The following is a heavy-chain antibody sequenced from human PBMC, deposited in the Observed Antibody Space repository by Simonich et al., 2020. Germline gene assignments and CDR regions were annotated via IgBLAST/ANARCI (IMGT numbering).Heavy chain of an antibody. D-gene: IGHD3-10*01. CDR3: ARVPGIYYYYGMDV. CDR1: GYTLTGYY. CDR2: INPNSGGT. J-gene: IGHJ6*02. V-gene: IGHV1-2*06. Sequence: GAEVKKPGASVKVSCKASGYTLTGYYMHWVRQAPGQGLEWMGRINPNSGGTNYAQKFQGRVTMTRDTSISTAYMELSRLRSDDTAVYYCARVPGIYYYYGMDVWGQGTTVTVSS.